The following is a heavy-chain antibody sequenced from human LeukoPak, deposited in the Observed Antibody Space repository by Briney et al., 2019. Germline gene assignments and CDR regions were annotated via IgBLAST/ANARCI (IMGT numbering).Heavy chain of an antibody. CDR3: AIGDEEMATISAFDI. CDR1: GFTFSNYA. D-gene: IGHD5-24*01. Sequence: GGSLRLSXAASGFTFSNYAMSWVRQAPGKGLEWVSVISGSGGSTYYGDSVRGRFTISRDNPKNTLYLQMNSLRAEDTAVYYCAIGDEEMATISAFDIWGQGTMVTVSS. CDR2: ISGSGGST. V-gene: IGHV3-23*01. J-gene: IGHJ3*02.